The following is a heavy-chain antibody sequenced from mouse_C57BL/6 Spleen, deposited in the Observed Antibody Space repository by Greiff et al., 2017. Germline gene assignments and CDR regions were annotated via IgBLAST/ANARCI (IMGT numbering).Heavy chain of an antibody. CDR1: GYTFTSYW. V-gene: IGHV1-50*01. J-gene: IGHJ2*01. CDR3: ARPHGSSPHFDY. Sequence: QVQLQQSGAELVKPGASVKLSCKASGYTFTSYWMQWVKQRPGQGLEWIGEIDPSDSYTNYNQKFKGKATLTVDTSSSTAYMQLSSLTSEDSAVYYCARPHGSSPHFDYWGQGTTLTVSS. CDR2: IDPSDSYT. D-gene: IGHD1-1*01.